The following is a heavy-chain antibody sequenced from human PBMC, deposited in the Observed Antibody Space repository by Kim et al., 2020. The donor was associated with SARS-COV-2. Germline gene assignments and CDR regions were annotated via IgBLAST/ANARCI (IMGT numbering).Heavy chain of an antibody. D-gene: IGHD6-6*01. Sequence: YADSVKGRFTISRDHSKNTLYLHMNGLRPEDTAVYFCAKDSSHYRFFDYWGQGTLVTVSS. J-gene: IGHJ4*02. CDR3: AKDSSHYRFFDY. V-gene: IGHV3-23*01.